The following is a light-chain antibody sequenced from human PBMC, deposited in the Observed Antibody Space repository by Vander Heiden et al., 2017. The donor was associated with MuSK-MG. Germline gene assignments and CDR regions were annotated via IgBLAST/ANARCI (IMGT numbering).Light chain of an antibody. V-gene: IGLV2-11*01. CDR3: CAHAGSFVL. Sequence: QSALTQPRSVSGSPGQSVTISCTGSSSNVGAYNYVSWYQQHPGKVHKLIIYDGTKRPAGGPDRFSGSKSGNTASLTIAGLQAEDEADYHCCAHAGSFVLFGGGTKLTVL. J-gene: IGLJ2*01. CDR2: DGT. CDR1: SSNVGAYNY.